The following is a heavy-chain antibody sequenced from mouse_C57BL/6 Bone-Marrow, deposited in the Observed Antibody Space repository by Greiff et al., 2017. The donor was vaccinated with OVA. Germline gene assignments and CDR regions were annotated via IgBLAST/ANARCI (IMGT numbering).Heavy chain of an antibody. J-gene: IGHJ4*01. V-gene: IGHV1-75*01. CDR1: GYTFTDYY. D-gene: IGHD1-1*01. Sequence: QVQLQQSGPELVKPGASVKISCKASGYTFTDYYINWVKQRPGQGLEWIGWIFPGSGSTYYNEKFKGKATLTVDKSSSTAYMLLSSLTSEDSAVYFCARRDMGYYYGSSLSYAMDYWGQGTSVTVSS. CDR2: IFPGSGST. CDR3: ARRDMGYYYGSSLSYAMDY.